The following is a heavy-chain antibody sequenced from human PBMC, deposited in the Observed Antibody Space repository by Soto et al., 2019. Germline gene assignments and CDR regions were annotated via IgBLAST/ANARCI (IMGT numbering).Heavy chain of an antibody. D-gene: IGHD1-26*01. Sequence: GGSLRLSCAASGFTFSSYGMHWVRQAPGKGLEWVAVISYDGSNKYYADSVKGRFTISRDNSKNTLYLQMNSLRDEDTAVYYCVREDIDGSYSNHWGQGTQVTVSS. CDR3: VREDIDGSYSNH. V-gene: IGHV3-30*03. CDR2: ISYDGSNK. CDR1: GFTFSSYG. J-gene: IGHJ4*02.